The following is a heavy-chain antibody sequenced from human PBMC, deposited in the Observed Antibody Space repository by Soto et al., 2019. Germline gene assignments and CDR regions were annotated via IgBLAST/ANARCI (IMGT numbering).Heavy chain of an antibody. CDR1: GYTFTSYG. CDR2: ISAYNGNT. Sequence: QVQLVQSGAEVKKPGASVKVSCKASGYTFTSYGISWVRQAPGQGLEWMGWISAYNGNTNYAQKLQGRVTMTTDTXTNXAYMELRSLRSDDTAVYYCARVFGYCISTSCYADYWGQGTLVTVSS. D-gene: IGHD2-2*01. J-gene: IGHJ4*02. V-gene: IGHV1-18*01. CDR3: ARVFGYCISTSCYADY.